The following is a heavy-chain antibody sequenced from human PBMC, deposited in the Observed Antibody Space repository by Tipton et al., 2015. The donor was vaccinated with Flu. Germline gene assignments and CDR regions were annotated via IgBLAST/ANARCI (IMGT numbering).Heavy chain of an antibody. V-gene: IGHV3-9*01. D-gene: IGHD6-19*01. CDR3: VRTYSTGWHNPSDYFDH. CDR1: GFNFDEFA. CDR2: INYNSGSM. J-gene: IGHJ4*02. Sequence: RSLRLSCTASGFNFDEFAMHWVRQVPGKGLEWISGINYNSGSMGYSDSVRGRFTISRDNAENSLYLQMSSLTKDDTALYFCVRTYSTGWHNPSDYFDHWGQGTLVTVSS.